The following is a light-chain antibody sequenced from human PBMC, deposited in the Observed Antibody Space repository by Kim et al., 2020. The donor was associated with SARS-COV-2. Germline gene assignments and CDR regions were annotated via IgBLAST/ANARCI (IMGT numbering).Light chain of an antibody. J-gene: IGKJ4*01. CDR3: QENWHSALT. Sequence: EIVMTQSPATLSVSPGERATLSCRASHSVSSILAWYQQKPGQAPRLLIYGAATRATGIPDRFSGSGSGTEFTLTISSLQAEDFAVYYCQENWHSALTFGGGTKVDIK. CDR1: HSVSSI. CDR2: GAA. V-gene: IGKV3-15*01.